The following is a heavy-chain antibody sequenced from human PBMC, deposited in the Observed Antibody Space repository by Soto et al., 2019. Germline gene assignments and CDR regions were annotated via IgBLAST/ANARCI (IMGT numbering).Heavy chain of an antibody. CDR2: IYYSGST. Sequence: PSETLSLTCTVSGGSISSGDYYWTWIRQHPGKGLEWIGYIYYSGSTYYNPSLKSRVTISVDTSKNQFSLKLSSVTAADTAVYYCARGEASMVRGVSNWFDPWGQGTLVTVSS. CDR1: GGSISSGDYY. D-gene: IGHD3-10*01. CDR3: ARGEASMVRGVSNWFDP. V-gene: IGHV4-31*03. J-gene: IGHJ5*02.